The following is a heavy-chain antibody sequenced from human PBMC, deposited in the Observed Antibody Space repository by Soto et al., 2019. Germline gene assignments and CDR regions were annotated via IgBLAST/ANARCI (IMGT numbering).Heavy chain of an antibody. CDR1: GFTFSSYA. J-gene: IGHJ4*02. CDR2: VRGNGDPP. V-gene: IGHV3-64D*06. CDR3: VKSRGGNNFDFFD. Sequence: HPGGSLRLSCSASGFTFSSYAMHWVRQAPGKGLEYVSGVRGNGDPPFYADSVKGRFTISRDNSKNTLYLQMSSLSADDTAVYYYVKSRGGNNFDFFDWGQGALVTV. D-gene: IGHD5-12*01.